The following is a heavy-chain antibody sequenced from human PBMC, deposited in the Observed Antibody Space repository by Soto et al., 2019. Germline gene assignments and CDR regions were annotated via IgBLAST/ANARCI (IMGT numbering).Heavy chain of an antibody. CDR2: IYSGGST. CDR3: ARVGLDGSGNYYYYGMDV. V-gene: IGHV3-53*01. J-gene: IGHJ6*02. CDR1: GFTVSSNY. Sequence: GSLRLSCAASGFTVSSNYMSWVRQAPGKGLEWVSVIYSGGSTYYADSVKGRFTISRDSSKNTLYLQMNSLRAEDTAVYYCARVGLDGSGNYYYYGMDVWGQGTTVTVSS. D-gene: IGHD3-10*01.